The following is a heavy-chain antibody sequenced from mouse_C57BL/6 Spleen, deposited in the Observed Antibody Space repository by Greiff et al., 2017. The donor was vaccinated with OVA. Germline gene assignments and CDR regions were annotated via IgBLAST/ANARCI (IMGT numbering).Heavy chain of an antibody. CDR3: ARRGILGGYFDV. D-gene: IGHD3-1*01. Sequence: VKLQESGPELVKPGASVKISCKASGYAFSSSWMNWVKQRPGKGLEWIGRIYPGDGDTNYNGKFKGKATLTADKSSSTAYMQLSSLTSEDSAVYFCARRGILGGYFDVWGTGTTVTVSS. V-gene: IGHV1-82*01. CDR2: IYPGDGDT. J-gene: IGHJ1*03. CDR1: GYAFSSSW.